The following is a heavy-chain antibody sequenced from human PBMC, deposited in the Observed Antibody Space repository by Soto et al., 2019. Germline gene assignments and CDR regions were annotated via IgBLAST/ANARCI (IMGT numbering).Heavy chain of an antibody. J-gene: IGHJ6*02. CDR3: ARSGPWQKQAKLNI. Sequence: QVQLVQSGAEVKKPGASVKVSCEASGYTFTDYHIHWLRQVPGQRPEWMGWINPDRGDTNYAQNFQDRVTMTRDTSINTAYMELTRLKSDDTAIYYCARSGPWQKQAKLNIWGQGTTVIVSS. V-gene: IGHV1-2*02. D-gene: IGHD6-13*01. CDR2: INPDRGDT. CDR1: GYTFTDYH.